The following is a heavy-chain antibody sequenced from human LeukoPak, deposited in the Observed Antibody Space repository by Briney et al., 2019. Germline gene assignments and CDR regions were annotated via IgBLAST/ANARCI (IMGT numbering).Heavy chain of an antibody. J-gene: IGHJ4*02. V-gene: IGHV3-33*08. CDR2: IWFDGSNK. CDR3: ARAVGPFDY. D-gene: IGHD3-16*01. Sequence: PGGSLRLSCAASGFTFSSYGIHWVRQAPGKGLEWVAVIWFDGSNKYYSDSVRGRFTISRDNSKSTLYLQMSSLRAEDTAVYYCARAVGPFDYWGQGTLVTVSS. CDR1: GFTFSSYG.